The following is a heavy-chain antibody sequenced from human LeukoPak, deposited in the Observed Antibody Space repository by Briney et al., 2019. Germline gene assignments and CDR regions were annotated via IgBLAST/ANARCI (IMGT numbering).Heavy chain of an antibody. V-gene: IGHV1-2*02. CDR1: GYTFTAYY. CDR2: INANSGGT. CDR3: ARARSNRSLSLGNDAFDI. J-gene: IGHJ3*02. Sequence: GASVKVSCKASGYTFTAYYMHWVRQAPGQGLEWMGWINANSGGTNYAQKFQGRVTMTRDTSISTAYMELTRLHSDDTAVYYCARARSNRSLSLGNDAFDIWGQGTMVTVSS. D-gene: IGHD3-16*01.